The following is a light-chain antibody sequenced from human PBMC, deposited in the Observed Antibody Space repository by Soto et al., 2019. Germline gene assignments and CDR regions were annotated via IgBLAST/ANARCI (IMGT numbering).Light chain of an antibody. J-gene: IGKJ1*01. Sequence: DIIMTQSPDILSVSPGERATLSCRASQSVSIRVAWYQQRPGQAPRLLIYDAYNRATGIPARFSGSGSGTEFTLTISSLQSEDFAVYYCQHYNNWPTWTVGQGTKLEIK. CDR3: QHYNNWPTWT. CDR2: DAY. CDR1: QSVSIR. V-gene: IGKV3-15*01.